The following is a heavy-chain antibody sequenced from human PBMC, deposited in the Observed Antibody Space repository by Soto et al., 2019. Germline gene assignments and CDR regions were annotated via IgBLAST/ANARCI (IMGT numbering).Heavy chain of an antibody. CDR3: ARGSGITGTVDF. CDR1: GGAFSSYY. Sequence: SSETLSLTCNVSGGAFSSYYWTLIRQPPGKGLEWIGYISSTGTTNYNPSLKSRVTLSVATSKNQFSLRLSSVTAADTAVYYCARGSGITGTVDFWGQGNLVTVSS. D-gene: IGHD1-20*01. V-gene: IGHV4-59*01. J-gene: IGHJ4*02. CDR2: ISSTGTT.